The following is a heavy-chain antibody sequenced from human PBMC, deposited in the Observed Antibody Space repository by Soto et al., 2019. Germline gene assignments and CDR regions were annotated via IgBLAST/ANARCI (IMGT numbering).Heavy chain of an antibody. D-gene: IGHD2-2*01. CDR2: IDPSDSYT. V-gene: IGHV5-10-1*01. J-gene: IGHJ6*02. Sequence: GKGLEWMGRIDPSDSYTNYSPSFQGHVTISADKSISTAYLQWSSLKASDTAMYYCARYLAGSSLYYYYGMDVWGQGTTVTVSS. CDR3: ARYLAGSSLYYYYGMDV.